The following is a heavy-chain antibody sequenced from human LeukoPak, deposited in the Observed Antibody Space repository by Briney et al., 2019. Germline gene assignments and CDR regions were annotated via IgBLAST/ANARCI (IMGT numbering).Heavy chain of an antibody. D-gene: IGHD3-22*01. CDR1: GFTFSSYS. J-gene: IGHJ3*02. Sequence: GGSLRLSCAASGFTFSSYSMNWVRQAPGKGLEWVSYISSSSSTIYYADSVKGRFTISRDNAKNSLYLQMNSLRAEDTAVYYCARDRNTMIVVVPYAFDIWGQGTMVTASS. V-gene: IGHV3-48*01. CDR2: ISSSSSTI. CDR3: ARDRNTMIVVVPYAFDI.